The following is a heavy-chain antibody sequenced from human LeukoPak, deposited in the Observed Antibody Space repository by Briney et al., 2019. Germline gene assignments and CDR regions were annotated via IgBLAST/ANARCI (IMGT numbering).Heavy chain of an antibody. D-gene: IGHD3-3*01. CDR1: GFTFSSYS. J-gene: IGHJ4*02. CDR2: ISSSSSTI. Sequence: AGGSLRLSCAASGFTFSSYSMNWVRQAPGKGLEWVSYISSSSSTIYYADSVKGRFTISGDNAKNSLYLQMSSLRAEDTAVYYCARSDRITIFGVISRRGAYYFDYWGQGTLVTVSS. V-gene: IGHV3-48*01. CDR3: ARSDRITIFGVISRRGAYYFDY.